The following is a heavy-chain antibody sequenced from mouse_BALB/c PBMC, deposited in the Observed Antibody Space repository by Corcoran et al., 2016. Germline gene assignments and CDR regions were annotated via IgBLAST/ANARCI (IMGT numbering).Heavy chain of an antibody. CDR1: GFNIKDTY. J-gene: IGHJ3*01. CDR2: IDPANGNT. CDR3: ARDYYDYFAY. D-gene: IGHD2-4*01. Sequence: EVQLQQSGAELVKPGASVKLSCPAAGFNIKDTYMHWVKQRPEQGLEWIGRIDPANGNTKYDPKFQGKATITTDTSSNTAYLQLSSLTSEDTAVYYCARDYYDYFAYWGQGTLVTVSA. V-gene: IGHV14-3*02.